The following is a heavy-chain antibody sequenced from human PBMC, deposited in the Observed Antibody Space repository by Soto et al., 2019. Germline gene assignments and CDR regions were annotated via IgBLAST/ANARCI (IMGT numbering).Heavy chain of an antibody. CDR2: IYDSGST. V-gene: IGHV4-31*03. CDR1: GDSISSVAYY. J-gene: IGHJ5*02. Sequence: QVQLQESGTGLVKPSQTLSLTCTVSGDSISSVAYYWSWISQLPGKGREWLGYIYDSGSTYSRPSLKSRVTVSVDTSKNQFSLKLSSVTASDADVFYCARSVMFRGVMTFVPLGQGTLVSVSS. D-gene: IGHD3-10*01. CDR3: ARSVMFRGVMTFVP.